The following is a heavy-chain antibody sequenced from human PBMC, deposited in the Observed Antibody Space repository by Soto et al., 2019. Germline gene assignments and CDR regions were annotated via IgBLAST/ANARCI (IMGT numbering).Heavy chain of an antibody. CDR1: GFTFSTYW. V-gene: IGHV3-74*01. J-gene: IGHJ5*02. CDR2: INTDGGTT. CDR3: VRVGSGSYSWRDP. D-gene: IGHD1-26*01. Sequence: GSLRLSCAASGFTFSTYWMHWVRQAPGKGLVWDSRINTDGGTTTYAESVKGRFTISRDNARNTLYLQMNSLRPEDTALYYCVRVGSGSYSWRDPWGQGTLVTVSS.